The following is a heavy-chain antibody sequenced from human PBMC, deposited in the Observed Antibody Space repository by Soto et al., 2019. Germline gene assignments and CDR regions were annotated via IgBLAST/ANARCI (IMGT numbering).Heavy chain of an antibody. D-gene: IGHD5-18*01. J-gene: IGHJ6*02. CDR3: ARDRIQLWLRNYYYGMDV. Sequence: QVQLVQSGAEVKKPGSSVKVSCKASGGTFSSYAISWVRQAPGQGLEWMGGIIPIFGTANYAQKFQGRVTMTRDTSISTAYMELSRLRSDDTAVYYCARDRIQLWLRNYYYGMDVWGQGTTVTVSS. V-gene: IGHV1-69*06. CDR2: IIPIFGTA. CDR1: GGTFSSYA.